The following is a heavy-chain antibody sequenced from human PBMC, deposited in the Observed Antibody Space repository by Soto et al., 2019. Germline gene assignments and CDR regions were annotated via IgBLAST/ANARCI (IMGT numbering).Heavy chain of an antibody. CDR2: ISNDGSNK. CDR3: ANGFGNDGVFDY. D-gene: IGHD1-1*01. Sequence: QVHLVESGGGVVQPGRSLRLSCAASGFSFSTYGMHWVRQAPGKGLEWVAFISNDGSNKYYADSVKGRFTISSDNSRKFLYLQMNSLRAEDTVVYYCANGFGNDGVFDYWGQGTLVTVSS. J-gene: IGHJ4*02. V-gene: IGHV3-30*18. CDR1: GFSFSTYG.